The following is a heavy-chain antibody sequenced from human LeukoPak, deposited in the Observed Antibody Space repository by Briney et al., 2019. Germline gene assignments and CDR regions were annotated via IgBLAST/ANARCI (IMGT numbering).Heavy chain of an antibody. CDR3: AKEVTGRQYFDY. Sequence: AGGSLRLSCAASGFTFSSYAMSWVRQAPGKGLEWVSTVSGSGGSTYYADSVKGRFTISRDNSKNTLYLQMNSLRVDDTAVYYCAKEVTGRQYFDYWGQGTLVTVSS. CDR2: VSGSGGST. CDR1: GFTFSSYA. V-gene: IGHV3-23*01. J-gene: IGHJ4*02. D-gene: IGHD6-6*01.